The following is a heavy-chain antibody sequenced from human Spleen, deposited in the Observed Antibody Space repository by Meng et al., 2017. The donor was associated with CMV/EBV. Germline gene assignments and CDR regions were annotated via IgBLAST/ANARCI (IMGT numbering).Heavy chain of an antibody. J-gene: IGHJ5*02. CDR3: ARKGDYSNSNWFDP. D-gene: IGHD4-11*01. CDR1: GGSISSYY. V-gene: IGHV4-59*08. CDR2: VYHGGDT. Sequence: SETLSLTCTVSGGSISSYYWSWIRQPPGKGLEWIGSVYHGGDTDYNPSLNSRVTISADTSNNQFSLRLTSVTAADTAVYYCARKGDYSNSNWFDPWGQGTLVTVSS.